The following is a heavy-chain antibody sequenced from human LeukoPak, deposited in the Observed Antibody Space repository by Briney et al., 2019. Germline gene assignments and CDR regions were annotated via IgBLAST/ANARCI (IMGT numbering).Heavy chain of an antibody. Sequence: EGSLSLSCTASESTFSSFPMSWVRQAPGRGLEWISSISSSGSLIYYAASLKCRFTVSRDNAKNSLYVQMNSLRAEDTALYYCAKIGVSGQWYFDLWGRGTLVTVSS. V-gene: IGHV3-21*01. CDR2: ISSSGSLI. D-gene: IGHD5/OR15-5a*01. CDR1: ESTFSSFP. CDR3: AKIGVSGQWYFDL. J-gene: IGHJ2*01.